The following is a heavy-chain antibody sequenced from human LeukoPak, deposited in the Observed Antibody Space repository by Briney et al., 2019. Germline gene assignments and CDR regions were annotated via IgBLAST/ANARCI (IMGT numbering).Heavy chain of an antibody. D-gene: IGHD6-19*01. Sequence: SVKVSCKASGGXFSSYAISWVRQAPGQGLEWMGRIIPILGIANYAQKFQGRVTITADKSTSTAYMELSSLRSEDTAVYYCARDSENSSGWYWTWFDPWGQGTLVTVSS. CDR1: GGXFSSYA. CDR3: ARDSENSSGWYWTWFDP. V-gene: IGHV1-69*04. CDR2: IIPILGIA. J-gene: IGHJ5*02.